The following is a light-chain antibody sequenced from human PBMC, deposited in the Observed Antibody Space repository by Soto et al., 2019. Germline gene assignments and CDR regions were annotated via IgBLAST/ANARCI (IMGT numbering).Light chain of an antibody. CDR1: KSERSSY. Sequence: IVLTKSPGTLSFSAWXRATLSCSASKSERSSYLSWYQQKPGQAPRLLIYGASSRANGSPDRFSGSGSGTDFTLTISRLEPEDFAVYYCQQYGSSPRTFGQGTKVDIK. V-gene: IGKV3-20*01. CDR3: QQYGSSPRT. J-gene: IGKJ1*01. CDR2: GAS.